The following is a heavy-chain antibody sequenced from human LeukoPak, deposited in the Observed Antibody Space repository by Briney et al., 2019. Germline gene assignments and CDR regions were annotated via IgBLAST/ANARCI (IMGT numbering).Heavy chain of an antibody. CDR3: ARSGYCSGGSCRSAFDI. CDR1: GGTFSSYA. J-gene: IGHJ3*02. D-gene: IGHD2-15*01. CDR2: IIPIFGTA. V-gene: IGHV1-69*13. Sequence: ASVKVSCKASGGTFSSYAISWVRQAPGQGLEWMGGIIPIFGTANYAQKFQGRVTITADESTSTAYTELSSLRSEDTAVYYCARSGYCSGGSCRSAFDIWGQGTMVTVSS.